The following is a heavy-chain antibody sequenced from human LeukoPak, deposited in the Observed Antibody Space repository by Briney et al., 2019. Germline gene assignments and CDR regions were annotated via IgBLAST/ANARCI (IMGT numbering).Heavy chain of an antibody. V-gene: IGHV3-30*18. D-gene: IGHD5-12*01. CDR1: GFTFSRSA. Sequence: GGSLRLSCAASGFTFSRSAVHWVRQAPGKGLEWVAVISHDGSNTDYTDSVKGRFTISRDNSKNTLYLQMNSLRAEDTAVYYCTKEMKPWMHFDYWGQGTLVTVSS. CDR2: ISHDGSNT. CDR3: TKEMKPWMHFDY. J-gene: IGHJ4*02.